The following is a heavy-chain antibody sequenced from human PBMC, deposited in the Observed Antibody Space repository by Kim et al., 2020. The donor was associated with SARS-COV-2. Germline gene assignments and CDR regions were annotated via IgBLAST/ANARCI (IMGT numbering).Heavy chain of an antibody. CDR3: ARRGVVGATGYFDY. Sequence: SETLSLTCTVSGGSISSSSSYWGWIRQPPGKGLEWIGSIYYSGSTYYNPSLKSRVTISVDTSKNQFSLKLSSVTAADTAVYYCARRGVVGATGYFDYWGQGTLVTVSS. V-gene: IGHV4-39*01. D-gene: IGHD1-26*01. CDR1: GGSISSSSSY. J-gene: IGHJ4*02. CDR2: IYYSGST.